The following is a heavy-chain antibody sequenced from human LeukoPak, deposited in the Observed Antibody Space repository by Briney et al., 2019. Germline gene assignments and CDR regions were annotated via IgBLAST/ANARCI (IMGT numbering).Heavy chain of an antibody. V-gene: IGHV3-48*03. CDR3: ARSGDGLRNAFDI. CDR2: ISSSGDTI. CDR1: GFTSSSYE. Sequence: GGSLRLSCAASGFTSSSYEMNWVRQAPGKGLEWLSYISSSGDTIYYADSVKGRFTVSRDNAKNSVHLQMNGLRAEDTAVYYCARSGDGLRNAFDIWGRGTMVTVSS. D-gene: IGHD2-21*01. J-gene: IGHJ3*02.